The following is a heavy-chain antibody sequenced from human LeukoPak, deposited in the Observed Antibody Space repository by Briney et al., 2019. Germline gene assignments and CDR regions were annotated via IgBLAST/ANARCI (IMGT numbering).Heavy chain of an antibody. Sequence: SETLSLTCTVSGGSISSYFWSWIRQPPGKGLEWIGYIYYSGSTNYNPSLKSRVTISVDTSKNQFSLKLSSVTAADTAVYYCARGGYDSSGYYYVDYWGQGTLVTVSS. CDR2: IYYSGST. CDR3: ARGGYDSSGYYYVDY. V-gene: IGHV4-59*01. D-gene: IGHD3-22*01. CDR1: GGSISSYF. J-gene: IGHJ4*02.